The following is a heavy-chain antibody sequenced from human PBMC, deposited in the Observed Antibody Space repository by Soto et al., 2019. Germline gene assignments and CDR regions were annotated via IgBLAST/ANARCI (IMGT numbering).Heavy chain of an antibody. CDR1: GGTFSSYP. CDR3: ARRNTSGYLRYFDS. D-gene: IGHD3-22*01. V-gene: IGHV1-69*05. J-gene: IGHJ4*02. Sequence: ASVKVSCKASGGTFSSYPITRVRQAPGQGLEWMGGTFPIFDRGNYAQKFQGRLTITTDKSTNTAYMELSSLRSEDTAVYYCARRNTSGYLRYFDSWGQGTLVTVSS. CDR2: TFPIFDRG.